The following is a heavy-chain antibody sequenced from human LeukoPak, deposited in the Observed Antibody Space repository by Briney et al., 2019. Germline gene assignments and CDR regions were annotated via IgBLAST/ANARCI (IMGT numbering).Heavy chain of an antibody. V-gene: IGHV3-23*01. CDR2: LSGSGANT. CDR1: GFNFRMFA. J-gene: IGHJ4*02. Sequence: GGSLRLSCAASGFNFRMFAMSWVRRAPGKGLRWVSTLSGSGANTFYADPVKGRFTITRDNSKNTLFLQMNSLRAEDTALYYCAKYTSAPTSEAYYFDSWGQGTLVTVSS. CDR3: AKYTSAPTSEAYYFDS. D-gene: IGHD1-14*01.